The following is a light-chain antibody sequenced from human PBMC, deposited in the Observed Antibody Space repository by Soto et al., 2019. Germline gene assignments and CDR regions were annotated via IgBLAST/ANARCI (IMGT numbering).Light chain of an antibody. CDR3: HQTYSAPHT. CDR1: QSISNY. V-gene: IGKV1-39*01. Sequence: DIQMTQSPFSLPASVGDRVNITCRASQSISNYLNWYQQKPGRAPSLLIHGASSLQGGVPSRFSGSGSGTDFTLTISSLQPEDFTTYYCHQTYSAPHTFGGGTKVEI. J-gene: IGKJ4*01. CDR2: GAS.